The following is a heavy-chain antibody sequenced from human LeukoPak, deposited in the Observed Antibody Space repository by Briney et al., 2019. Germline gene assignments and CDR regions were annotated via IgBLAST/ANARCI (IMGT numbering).Heavy chain of an antibody. D-gene: IGHD3-22*01. J-gene: IGHJ4*02. V-gene: IGHV3-11*04. CDR2: ISSSGSTI. CDR3: ARNRLGYYYDSSGYNHLYYFDY. Sequence: SGGSLRLSCAASGFTFSDYYMSWIRQAPGKGLEWVSYISSSGSTIYYADSVKGRFTISRDNAKNSLYLQMNSLRAEDTAVYYCARNRLGYYYDSSGYNHLYYFDYWGQGTLVTVSS. CDR1: GFTFSDYY.